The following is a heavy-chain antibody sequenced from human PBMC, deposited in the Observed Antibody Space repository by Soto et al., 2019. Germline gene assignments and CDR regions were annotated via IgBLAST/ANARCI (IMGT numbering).Heavy chain of an antibody. D-gene: IGHD6-19*01. Sequence: GGSLRLSCAASGFTFSSYWMSWVRQAPGKGLEWVANIKQDGSEKYYVDSVKGRFTISRDNAKNSLYLQMNSLRAEDTAVYYCASRSSGWEDWYFDLWGRGTLVTVSS. CDR1: GFTFSSYW. CDR2: IKQDGSEK. J-gene: IGHJ2*01. CDR3: ASRSSGWEDWYFDL. V-gene: IGHV3-7*05.